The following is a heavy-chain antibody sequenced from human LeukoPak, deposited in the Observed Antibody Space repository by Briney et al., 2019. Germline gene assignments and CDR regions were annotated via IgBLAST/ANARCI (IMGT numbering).Heavy chain of an antibody. CDR2: IYPGDSDT. J-gene: IGHJ3*02. Sequence: GESLKISCKGSGYSFTSYWIGWVRQMPGEGLEWMGIIYPGDSDTRYSPSFQGQVTISADKSISTAYLQWSSLKASDTAMYYCARRQSPYSSSWYDAFDIWGQGTMVTVSS. CDR1: GYSFTSYW. CDR3: ARRQSPYSSSWYDAFDI. V-gene: IGHV5-51*01. D-gene: IGHD6-13*01.